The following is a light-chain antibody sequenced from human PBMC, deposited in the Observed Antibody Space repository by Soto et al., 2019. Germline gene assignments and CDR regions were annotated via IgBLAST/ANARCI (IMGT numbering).Light chain of an antibody. J-gene: IGKJ1*01. V-gene: IGKV4-1*01. CDR3: QQYYSTPPT. CDR1: QSVLYNSNNKNY. Sequence: DIVMTQSPDSLAVSLGERATINCKSSQSVLYNSNNKNYLAWYQQKAGQPPKLLIYWASTRESGVPDRFSGSGSGTDFTLTISSLQAEDVAVYYCQQYYSTPPTFGQGTKVDIK. CDR2: WAS.